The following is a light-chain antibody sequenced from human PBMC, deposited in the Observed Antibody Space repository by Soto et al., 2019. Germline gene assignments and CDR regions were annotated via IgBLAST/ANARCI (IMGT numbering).Light chain of an antibody. CDR1: QSLGSSY. CDR3: QQYGSSPMYT. V-gene: IGKV3-20*01. Sequence: EIVLTQSPGTLSLSPGERATLSCRASQSLGSSYLAWYQQKPGQAPRLLIYGSSIRVTGIPDRFSGSGSGTDFTLTISSLEHEDCAIYYCQQYGSSPMYTFGQRTKLEIK. CDR2: GSS. J-gene: IGKJ2*01.